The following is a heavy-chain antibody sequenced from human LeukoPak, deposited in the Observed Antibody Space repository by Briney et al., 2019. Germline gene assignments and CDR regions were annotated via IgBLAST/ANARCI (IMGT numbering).Heavy chain of an antibody. J-gene: IGHJ4*02. CDR3: ARCPLKAIHFDF. CDR1: GFTFSSYG. CDR2: IWYDGSNK. Sequence: GRSLRLSCAASGFTFSSYGMHWVRQAPGKGLEWVAVIWYDGSNKYYADSVKGRFTISRDNSKNTLYLQMNSLRAEDTAVYYCARCPLKAIHFDFWGQGTLVTVSS. D-gene: IGHD2-2*01. V-gene: IGHV3-33*01.